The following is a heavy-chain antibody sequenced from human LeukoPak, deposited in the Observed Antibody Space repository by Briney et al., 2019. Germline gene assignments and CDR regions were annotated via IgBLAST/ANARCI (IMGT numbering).Heavy chain of an antibody. CDR3: ARDSSGWYFGYYYYYMDV. V-gene: IGHV4-39*07. CDR2: IYYSGST. J-gene: IGHJ6*03. Sequence: SETLSLTCTVSGGSISSSSYYWGWIRQPPGKGLEWIGSIYYSGSTYYNPSLKSRVTISVDTSKNQFSLKLSSVTAADTAVYYCARDSSGWYFGYYYYYMDVWGKETTVTVSS. D-gene: IGHD6-19*01. CDR1: GGSISSSSYY.